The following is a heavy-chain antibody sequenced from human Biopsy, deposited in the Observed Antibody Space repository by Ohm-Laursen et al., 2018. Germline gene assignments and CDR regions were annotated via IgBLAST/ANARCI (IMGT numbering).Heavy chain of an antibody. CDR2: IYYIGCT. Sequence: SETLSLICTASRDSISHYYWTWLRQSPGQGLEWIGYIYYIGCTNYNPSDKSRVTISVDTSKNHFSLKLNSGTAADTAVYFCARDSRGGHLNTTLITGKNLDSWGQGILVTVSS. J-gene: IGHJ4*02. V-gene: IGHV4-59*01. CDR1: RDSISHYY. D-gene: IGHD3-16*01. CDR3: ARDSRGGHLNTTLITGKNLDS.